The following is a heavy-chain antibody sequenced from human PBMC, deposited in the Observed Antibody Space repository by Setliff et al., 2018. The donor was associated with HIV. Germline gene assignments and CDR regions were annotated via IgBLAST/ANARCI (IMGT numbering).Heavy chain of an antibody. J-gene: IGHJ3*02. CDR2: IYHSGST. CDR1: GYSISSGYY. CDR3: ARSTYYYDSSGYDAFDI. Sequence: SETLSLTCAVSGYSISSGYYWGWIRQPPGKGLEWIGSIYHSGSTYYNPSLTSRVTISVDTSKNQFSLKLSSVTAADMAVYYCARSTYYYDSSGYDAFDIWGQGTMVTVSS. D-gene: IGHD3-22*01. V-gene: IGHV4-38-2*01.